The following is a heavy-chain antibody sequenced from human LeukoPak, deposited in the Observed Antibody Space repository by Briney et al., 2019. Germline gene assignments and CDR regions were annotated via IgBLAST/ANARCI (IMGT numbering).Heavy chain of an antibody. J-gene: IGHJ4*02. CDR1: GFTFSSYS. CDR3: ATLATLVVSNY. D-gene: IGHD3-22*01. CDR2: ISSSSSYI. Sequence: GGSLRLSCAASGFTFSSYSMNWVRQAPGKGLEWVSSISSSSSYIYYADSVKGRFTISRDNAKNSLYLQMNSLRAEDTAVYYCATLATLVVSNYWGQGALVTVSS. V-gene: IGHV3-21*01.